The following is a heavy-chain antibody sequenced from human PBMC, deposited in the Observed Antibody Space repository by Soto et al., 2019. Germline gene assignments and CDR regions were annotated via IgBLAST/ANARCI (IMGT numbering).Heavy chain of an antibody. CDR1: GFTFSSYW. CDR3: XXXXXXXKEDY. V-gene: IGHV3-7*02. Sequence: EVQLVESGGGLVQPGGSLRLSCAASGFTFSSYWXXXXXXXXXXGLEWVGNIKEDGSEKYYVDSVNGRFTVSRDNXXXXXXXXXXXXXXXXXXXXXXXXXXXXXKEDYWGQGTLVTVSS. CDR2: IKEDGSEK. J-gene: IGHJ4*02.